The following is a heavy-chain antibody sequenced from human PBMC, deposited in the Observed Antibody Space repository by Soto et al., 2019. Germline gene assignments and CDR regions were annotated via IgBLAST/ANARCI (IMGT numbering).Heavy chain of an antibody. CDR1: GFTFSSYA. D-gene: IGHD2-15*01. CDR3: ARLGGGIDY. J-gene: IGHJ4*02. Sequence: PGGSLRLSCAASGFTFSSYAMHWVRQAPGKGLEWVAAISYDGSNKYYADSVKGRFTISRDNSKNTLYLQMNSLRAEDTAVYYCARLGGGIDYWGQGTLVTVSS. CDR2: ISYDGSNK. V-gene: IGHV3-30-3*01.